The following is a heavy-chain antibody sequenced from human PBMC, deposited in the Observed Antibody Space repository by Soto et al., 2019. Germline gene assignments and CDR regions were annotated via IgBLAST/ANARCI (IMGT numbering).Heavy chain of an antibody. J-gene: IGHJ4*02. D-gene: IGHD4-17*01. CDR2: ISGSGGST. CDR3: AKVFTVTTSHFDY. Sequence: PGGSLRLSCAASGFIFSTYAMNWVRQAPGKGLEWVSAISGSGGSTYYADSVKGRFTISRDNSKNTLYLQMNSLRAEDTAVYYCAKVFTVTTSHFDYWGQGTLVTVSS. CDR1: GFIFSTYA. V-gene: IGHV3-23*01.